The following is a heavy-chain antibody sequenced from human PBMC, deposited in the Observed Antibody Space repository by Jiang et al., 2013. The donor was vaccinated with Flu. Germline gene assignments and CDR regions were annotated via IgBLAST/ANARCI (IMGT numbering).Heavy chain of an antibody. J-gene: IGHJ4*02. CDR2: IYSGGST. D-gene: IGHD4-23*01. Sequence: VQLLESGGGLVQPGGSLRLSCAASGFTVSSNYMSWVRQAPGKGLEWVSVIYSGGSTYYADSVKGRFTISRDNSKNTLYLQMNSLRAEDTAVYYCAREGHYGGNPFDYWGQGTLVTVSS. V-gene: IGHV3-66*01. CDR3: AREGHYGGNPFDY. CDR1: GFTVSSNY.